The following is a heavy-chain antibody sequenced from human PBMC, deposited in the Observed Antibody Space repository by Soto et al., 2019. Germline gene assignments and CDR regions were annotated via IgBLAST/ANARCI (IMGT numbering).Heavy chain of an antibody. CDR3: AKDLRYSSGWDYTYYYYYYGMDV. CDR2: ISYDGSNK. J-gene: IGHJ6*02. D-gene: IGHD6-19*01. Sequence: PGGSLRLSCAASGFTFSSYGMHWVRQAPGKGLEWVAVISYDGSNKYYADSVKGRFTISRDNSKNTLYLQMNSLRAEDTAVYYCAKDLRYSSGWDYTYYYYYYGMDVWGQGTTVTVSS. V-gene: IGHV3-30*18. CDR1: GFTFSSYG.